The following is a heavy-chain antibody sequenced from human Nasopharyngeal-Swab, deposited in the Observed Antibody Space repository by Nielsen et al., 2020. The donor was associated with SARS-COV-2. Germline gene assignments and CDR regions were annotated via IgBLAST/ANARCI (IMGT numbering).Heavy chain of an antibody. CDR3: ASEPGGMAAPGKHFDP. Sequence: ASVKVSCKASGDTFNNNAISWVRQAPGQGLEWMGVITPSGGATNYARKFRGRVAMTRDPSTSTVYLDLSSLKSEDTAVYFCASEPGGMAAPGKHFDPWGQGTLVTV. CDR1: GDTFNNNA. V-gene: IGHV1-46*02. D-gene: IGHD6-13*01. J-gene: IGHJ5*02. CDR2: ITPSGGAT.